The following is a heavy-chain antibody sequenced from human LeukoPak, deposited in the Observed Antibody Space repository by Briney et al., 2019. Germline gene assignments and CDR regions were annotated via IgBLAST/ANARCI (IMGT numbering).Heavy chain of an antibody. CDR3: ARDQDGGGSNYY. CDR2: IIPILGIA. D-gene: IGHD1-26*01. CDR1: GGTFSSYA. J-gene: IGHJ4*02. Sequence: GASVKVSCEASGGTFSSYAISWVRQAPGQGLEWMGRIIPILGIANYAQKFQGRVTVTRDTSISTAYMELSRLRSDDTAVYYCARDQDGGGSNYYWGQGTLVTVSS. V-gene: IGHV1-69*04.